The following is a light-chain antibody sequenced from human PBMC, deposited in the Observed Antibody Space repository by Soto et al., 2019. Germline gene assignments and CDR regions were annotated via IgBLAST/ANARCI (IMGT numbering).Light chain of an antibody. J-gene: IGKJ3*01. CDR1: QSVSRSY. CDR2: GAS. Sequence: EIVLTQSPGTLSLSPGERATLSCRASQSVSRSYLAWYQQKPGQAPRLLIYGASSRATGIPDRCSGSGSGTDVTLTMSRLEPEDFAVYYCHQSGSSSFTFGPGTKVDIK. CDR3: HQSGSSSFT. V-gene: IGKV3-20*01.